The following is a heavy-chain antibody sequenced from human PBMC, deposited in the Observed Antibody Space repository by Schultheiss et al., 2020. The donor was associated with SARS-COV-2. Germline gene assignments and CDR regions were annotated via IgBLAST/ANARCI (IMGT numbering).Heavy chain of an antibody. J-gene: IGHJ5*02. CDR1: GYTFTGYY. D-gene: IGHD2-2*02. Sequence: ASVKVSCKASGYTFTGYYMHWVRQAPGQGLEWMGIINPSGGSTSYAQKFQGRVTMTRDTSISTAYMELSRLRSDDTAVYYCARALGSPYTSPRFDPWGQGTLVTVSS. CDR2: INPSGGST. V-gene: IGHV1-46*01. CDR3: ARALGSPYTSPRFDP.